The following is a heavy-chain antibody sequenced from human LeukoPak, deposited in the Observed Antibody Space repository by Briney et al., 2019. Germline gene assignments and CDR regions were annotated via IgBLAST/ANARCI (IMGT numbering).Heavy chain of an antibody. V-gene: IGHV4-34*01. CDR3: ARVRRAAAGIFDY. J-gene: IGHJ4*02. CDR2: INHSGST. CDR1: GGSFSGYY. D-gene: IGHD6-13*01. Sequence: SETLSLTCAVYGGSFSGYYWSWIRQPPGKGLEWIGEINHSGSTNYNPSLKSRVTISVDTSKNQFSLKLSSVTAADTAAYYCARVRRAAAGIFDYWGQGTLVTVSS.